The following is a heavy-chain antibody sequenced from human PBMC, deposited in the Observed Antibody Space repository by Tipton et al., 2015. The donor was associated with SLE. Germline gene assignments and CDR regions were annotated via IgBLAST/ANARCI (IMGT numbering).Heavy chain of an antibody. CDR1: GFTFSSYG. CDR3: ARDPLTWGAFDI. V-gene: IGHV3-33*01. Sequence: SLRLSCAASGFTFSSYGMHWVRQAPGKGLEWVAVIWYDGSNKYYADSVKGRFTISRDNSKNTLYLQMNSLRAEDTAVYYCARDPLTWGAFDIWGQGTMVTVSS. CDR2: IWYDGSNK. D-gene: IGHD7-27*01. J-gene: IGHJ3*02.